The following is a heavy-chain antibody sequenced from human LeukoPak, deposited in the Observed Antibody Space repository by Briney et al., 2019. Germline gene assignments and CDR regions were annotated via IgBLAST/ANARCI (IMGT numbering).Heavy chain of an antibody. V-gene: IGHV3-53*01. D-gene: IGHD2-15*01. CDR3: ARVIGLVDPFDY. J-gene: IGHJ4*02. Sequence: GGSLRLSCAASGFTVSSNYMSWVRQAPGKGLEWVSVIYSGGSTYYADSVKGRFTISRDNSKNTLYLQVNSLRADDTALYYCARVIGLVDPFDYWGQGTLVTVSS. CDR1: GFTVSSNY. CDR2: IYSGGST.